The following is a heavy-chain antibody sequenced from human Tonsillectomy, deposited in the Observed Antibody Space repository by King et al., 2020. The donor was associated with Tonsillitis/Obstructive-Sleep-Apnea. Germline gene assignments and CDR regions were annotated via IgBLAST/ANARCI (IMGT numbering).Heavy chain of an antibody. CDR3: ARTGVPFCSDSTTCYDYMDV. V-gene: IGHV4-34*01. CDR1: DGSFSGYY. CDR2: IDHSGST. Sequence: VQLQQWGAGLLKPSETLFLPCVVYDGSFSGYYWNWIRQPPGKGLEWIGDIDHSGSTNYNPSLKSRVSISVDTSKNQFSLKLSSVTAADTAVYFCARTGVPFCSDSTTCYDYMDVWGKGTTVTVSS. D-gene: IGHD2-2*01. J-gene: IGHJ6*03.